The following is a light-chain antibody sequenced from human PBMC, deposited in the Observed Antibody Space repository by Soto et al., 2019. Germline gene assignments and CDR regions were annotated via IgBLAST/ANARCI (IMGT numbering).Light chain of an antibody. V-gene: IGLV2-14*01. CDR3: SSYTTSSTRV. CDR1: SSDVGIYNY. Sequence: QSALTKPASVSGSPGQSIAISCTGSSSDVGIYNYVSWYQQHPGKVPKLIIYEVSNRPSGVSNRFSGSKSGNTASLTISGLQAEDEADYYCSSYTTSSTRVFGTGTKVTLL. CDR2: EVS. J-gene: IGLJ1*01.